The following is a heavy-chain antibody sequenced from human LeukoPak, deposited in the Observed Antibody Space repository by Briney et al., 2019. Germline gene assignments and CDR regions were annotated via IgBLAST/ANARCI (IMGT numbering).Heavy chain of an antibody. V-gene: IGHV4-30-4*08. CDR1: GGSISSGDYY. CDR2: IYYSGST. J-gene: IGHJ6*03. D-gene: IGHD3-3*01. Sequence: SETLSLTCTVSGGSISSGDYYWSWIRQPPGKGLEWIGYIYYSGSTYYNPSLKSRVTISVDTSKNQFSLKLSSVTAADTAVYYCARETIFDYYYYYMDVWGKGTTVTVSS. CDR3: ARETIFDYYYYYMDV.